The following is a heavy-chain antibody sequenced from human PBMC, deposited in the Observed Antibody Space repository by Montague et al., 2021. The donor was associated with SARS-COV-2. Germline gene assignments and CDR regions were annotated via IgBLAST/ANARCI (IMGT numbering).Heavy chain of an antibody. Sequence: SETLSFTCTVSGGSISSSSYYWGWIRQPPGKGLEWIGSIYYSGSTYYNPSLKSRVTISVDTSKNQFSLKLSSVTAADTAVYYCARHVYDILTGYYTYWYFDLWGRGTLVTVSS. CDR1: GGSISSSSYY. J-gene: IGHJ2*01. D-gene: IGHD3-9*01. V-gene: IGHV4-39*01. CDR2: IYYSGST. CDR3: ARHVYDILTGYYTYWYFDL.